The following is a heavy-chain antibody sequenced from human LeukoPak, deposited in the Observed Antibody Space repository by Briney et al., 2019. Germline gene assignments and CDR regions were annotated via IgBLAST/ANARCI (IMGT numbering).Heavy chain of an antibody. D-gene: IGHD6-19*01. CDR3: GVLAVASRRIEY. Sequence: GGSLRLSCAASGFTFSSYAMSWVRQAPGKGLEWVSAISGSGGSTYYADSVKGRFTISRDNSKNTLYLQMNSLRAEDTAVYYCGVLAVASRRIEYWGQGTLVTVSS. J-gene: IGHJ4*02. V-gene: IGHV3-23*01. CDR1: GFTFSSYA. CDR2: ISGSGGST.